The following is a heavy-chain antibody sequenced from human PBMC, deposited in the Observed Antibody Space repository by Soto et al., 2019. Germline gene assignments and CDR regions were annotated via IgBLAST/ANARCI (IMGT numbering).Heavy chain of an antibody. CDR2: ISSSSSTI. V-gene: IGHV3-48*01. J-gene: IGHJ4*02. CDR3: ARDWPMVRGVPFDY. CDR1: GFTFSSYS. D-gene: IGHD3-10*01. Sequence: GGSLRLSCAASGFTFSSYSMNWVRQAPGKGLEWVSYISSSSSTIYYADSVKGRFTISRDNAKNSLYLQMNSLRAEDTAVYYCARDWPMVRGVPFDYWGQGTLVTVSS.